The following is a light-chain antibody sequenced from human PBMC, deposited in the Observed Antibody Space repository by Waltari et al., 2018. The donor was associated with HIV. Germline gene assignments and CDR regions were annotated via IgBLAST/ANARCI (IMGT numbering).Light chain of an antibody. CDR2: WAS. CDR1: QPVFYGSNNKNY. Sequence: DIVFTQSPDSLAVSLGERATINCKSSQPVFYGSNNKNYLAWYQQRPGQPPKLLIYWASTRESGVPDRFNGSGSGTDFTLTISSLQAEDVAVYYCQQYYSTPPSLTFGGGTKVEIK. J-gene: IGKJ4*01. CDR3: QQYYSTPPSLT. V-gene: IGKV4-1*01.